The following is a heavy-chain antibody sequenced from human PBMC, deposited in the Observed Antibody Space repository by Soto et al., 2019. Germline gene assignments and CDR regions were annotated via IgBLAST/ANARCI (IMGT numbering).Heavy chain of an antibody. Sequence: SLILSCAASGFPFIIYAMSWLRQFPGKGLEWVSAISGSGGSTYYADSVKGRFTISRDNSKNTLYLQMNSLRAEDTAVYYCAKSTYSSGWYPSYWGQGTLVTVSS. CDR2: ISGSGGST. D-gene: IGHD6-19*01. J-gene: IGHJ4*02. CDR1: GFPFIIYA. V-gene: IGHV3-23*01. CDR3: AKSTYSSGWYPSY.